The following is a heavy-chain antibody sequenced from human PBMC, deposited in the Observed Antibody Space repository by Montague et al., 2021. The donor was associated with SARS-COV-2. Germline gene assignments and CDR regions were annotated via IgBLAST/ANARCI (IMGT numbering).Heavy chain of an antibody. V-gene: IGHV4-39*07. J-gene: IGHJ4*03. CDR2: IYYSGTT. CDR1: GGSISSSSYY. Sequence: SETLSLTCTVSGGSISSSSYYWGWIRQPPGKGPEGIVSIYYSGTTFYNPSLRFRVTMSVDTSKNQFSLNLTSVSAADAAVYYCASYEFWSGYTDDRWGPGIRVTVSS. CDR3: ASYEFWSGYTDDR. D-gene: IGHD3-3*01.